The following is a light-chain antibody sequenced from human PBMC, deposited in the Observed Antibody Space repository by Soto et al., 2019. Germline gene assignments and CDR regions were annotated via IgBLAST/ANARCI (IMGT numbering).Light chain of an antibody. CDR1: SIDIGDFNY. J-gene: IGLJ1*01. CDR2: EVS. CDR3: SSYTSSTSFYV. V-gene: IGLV2-14*01. Sequence: QSALTQPASVSGSPGQSITISCTGTSIDIGDFNYVSWYQQHPGKAPKLIIYEVSNRPSGVSNRFSGSKSGNTASLTISGLQGEDEADYYCSSYTSSTSFYVFGTGTKVTVL.